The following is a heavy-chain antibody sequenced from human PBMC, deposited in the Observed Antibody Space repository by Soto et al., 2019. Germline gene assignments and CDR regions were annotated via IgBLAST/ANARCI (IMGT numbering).Heavy chain of an antibody. CDR3: AKKGDSSGFKWYFDL. Sequence: VQLLESGGGLVQLGGSLRLSCAASGFIFSSYAMNWVRQAPGKGLEWVAGISGSGGRTYYKDSVKGRFTISRDNSKNTLYLQMNSLRAEDTAVYYCAKKGDSSGFKWYFDLWGRGILVMVSS. CDR1: GFIFSSYA. D-gene: IGHD3-22*01. CDR2: ISGSGGRT. J-gene: IGHJ2*01. V-gene: IGHV3-23*01.